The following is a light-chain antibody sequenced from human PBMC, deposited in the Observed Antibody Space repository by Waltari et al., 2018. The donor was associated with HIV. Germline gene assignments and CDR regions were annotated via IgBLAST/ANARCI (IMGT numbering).Light chain of an antibody. CDR1: TGAVTSGYY. CDR3: LRYYGGVWV. V-gene: IGLV7-43*01. Sequence: QTVVTQEPSLTVSPGGTVTFTCASSTGAVTSGYYPKWFQQKPGQEPRALIYSTNNKHSGTHDRCSGVRLGGKAALTLSRAQPEDEAEYFCLRYYGGVWVFGGGTELTVL. J-gene: IGLJ3*02. CDR2: STN.